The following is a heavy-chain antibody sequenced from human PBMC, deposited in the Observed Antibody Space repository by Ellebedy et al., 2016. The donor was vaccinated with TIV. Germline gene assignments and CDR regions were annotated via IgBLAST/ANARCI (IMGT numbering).Heavy chain of an antibody. V-gene: IGHV4-39*01. CDR2: IYYSGST. Sequence: SETLSLXCTVSGGSISSSSYYWGWIRQPPGKGLEWIGSIYYSGSTYYNPSLKSRVTISVDTSKNQFSLKLSSVTAADTAVYYCARGGVYYDFWSGFHCPRDWGQGTLVTVSS. CDR3: ARGGVYYDFWSGFHCPRD. CDR1: GGSISSSSYY. J-gene: IGHJ4*02. D-gene: IGHD3-3*01.